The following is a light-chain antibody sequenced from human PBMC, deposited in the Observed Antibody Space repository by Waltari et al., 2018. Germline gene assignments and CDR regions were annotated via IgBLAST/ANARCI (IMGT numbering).Light chain of an antibody. CDR1: QLGDKY. V-gene: IGLV3-1*01. Sequence: SYELTQPPSVSVSPGQTASITCSGDQLGDKYACWYQQKPGQSPVLVIYQDSKRPSGIPERFSGSNSGNTATLTISGTQAMDEADYYCQEWDSSTATFGGGTKLTVL. CDR3: QEWDSSTAT. CDR2: QDS. J-gene: IGLJ2*01.